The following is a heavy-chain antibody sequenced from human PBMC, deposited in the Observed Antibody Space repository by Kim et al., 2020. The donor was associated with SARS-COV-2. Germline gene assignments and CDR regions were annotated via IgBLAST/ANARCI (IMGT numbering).Heavy chain of an antibody. CDR1: GFTFSSSV. CDR3: AKEAFGWFGD. Sequence: GGSLRLSCAASGFTFSSSVMSWVRQAPGKGPEWVSAITGSGGSTYYTDSVKGRFTISRDNSKNTLYLQMNSLRAEDTAIYYCAKEAFGWFGDWGQGTLVTVSS. CDR2: ITGSGGST. J-gene: IGHJ4*02. V-gene: IGHV3-23*01. D-gene: IGHD3-10*01.